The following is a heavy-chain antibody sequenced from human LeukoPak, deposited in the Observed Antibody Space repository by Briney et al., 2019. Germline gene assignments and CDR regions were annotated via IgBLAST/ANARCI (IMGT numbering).Heavy chain of an antibody. CDR2: IYDSGST. CDR3: ARDLTPEGIDF. CDR1: GDSISGYY. D-gene: IGHD3-9*01. J-gene: IGHJ4*02. V-gene: IGHV4-59*01. Sequence: SETLSLTCTVSGDSISGYYWTWIRQPPGEGLEWLGYIYDSGSTNYNPSLKGRVTMSLDTSKNQFSLKLTSATAADTAVYYCARDLTPEGIDFWGQGTLVTVSS.